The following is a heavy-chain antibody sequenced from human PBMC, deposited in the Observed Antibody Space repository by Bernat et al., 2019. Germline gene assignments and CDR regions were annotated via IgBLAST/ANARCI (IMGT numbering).Heavy chain of an antibody. Sequence: QVQLVESGGSLVQPGGSLRLSCAASGFTFSDYGMHWVRQAPGLGLEWVAFISFHGTNKYHADSVKGRFTISRDNPKNALYLQMDSLRAEDTAVYYCARDLFVSYYYYGMDVWGQGTTVTVSS. CDR3: ARDLFVSYYYYGMDV. V-gene: IGHV3-30-3*01. CDR1: GFTFSDYG. CDR2: ISFHGTNK. J-gene: IGHJ6*02. D-gene: IGHD5/OR15-5a*01.